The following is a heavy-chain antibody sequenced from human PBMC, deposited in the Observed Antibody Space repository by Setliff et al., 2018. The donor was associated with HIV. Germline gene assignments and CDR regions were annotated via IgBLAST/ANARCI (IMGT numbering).Heavy chain of an antibody. D-gene: IGHD2-15*01. CDR3: TSIDIVVVVAAPG. Sequence: AGGSLRLSCTASGFTFGDYAMSWVRQAPGKGLEWVGFIRSKAYGGTTEYAASVKGRFTISRDDSKSIAYLQMNSLKTEDTAVYYCTSIDIVVVVAAPGWGQGTLVTVSS. J-gene: IGHJ4*02. CDR2: IRSKAYGGTT. V-gene: IGHV3-49*04. CDR1: GFTFGDYA.